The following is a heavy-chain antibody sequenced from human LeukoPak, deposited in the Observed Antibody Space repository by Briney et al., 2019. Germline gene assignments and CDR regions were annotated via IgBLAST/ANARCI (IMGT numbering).Heavy chain of an antibody. CDR3: ARQGGSGWYFTY. V-gene: IGHV3-7*01. J-gene: IGHJ4*02. D-gene: IGHD6-19*01. CDR1: GFTFSNYW. CDR2: LNQDGRER. Sequence: GGSLRLSCTASGFTFSNYWMSWVRQAPGKGLEWVANLNQDGRERYYVDSVKGRFTISRDNAKNSVFLQLDSLRAEDTAVYYCARQGGSGWYFTYWDQGTLVTVSS.